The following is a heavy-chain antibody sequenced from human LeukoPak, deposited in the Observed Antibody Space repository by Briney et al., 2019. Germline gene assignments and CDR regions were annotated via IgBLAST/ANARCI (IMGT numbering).Heavy chain of an antibody. V-gene: IGHV1-2*02. CDR3: ARGGPTLGGSEPFDY. Sequence: GASVKVSCKASGYTFTGYYMHWVRQAPGQGLEWMGWINPNSGGTNYAQKFQGRVTMTRDTFISTAYMELSRLRSDDTAVYYCARGGPTLGGSEPFDYWGQGTLVTVSS. J-gene: IGHJ4*02. CDR2: INPNSGGT. CDR1: GYTFTGYY. D-gene: IGHD2-15*01.